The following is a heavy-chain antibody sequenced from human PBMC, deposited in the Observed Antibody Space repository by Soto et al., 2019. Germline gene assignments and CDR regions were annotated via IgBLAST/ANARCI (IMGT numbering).Heavy chain of an antibody. D-gene: IGHD1-1*01. Sequence: GGSLRLSCAASGFKFSGFDMSRVRQAPGKGLEWLSSINRRSSDIYYADSVKGRFTISRDNAKNSLYLQMNSLRVEDTATYYCAGALENPYFYYGLNVWGQGTTVTVS. CDR1: GFKFSGFD. J-gene: IGHJ6*02. CDR2: INRRSSDI. V-gene: IGHV3-21*01. CDR3: AGALENPYFYYGLNV.